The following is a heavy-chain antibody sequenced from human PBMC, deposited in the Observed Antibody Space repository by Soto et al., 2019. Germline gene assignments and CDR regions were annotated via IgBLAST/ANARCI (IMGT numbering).Heavy chain of an antibody. CDR3: ARGKGVAAAGTENNWFDP. V-gene: IGHV4-34*01. J-gene: IGHJ5*02. CDR2: INHSGST. Sequence: SETLSLTCAVYGGSFSGYYWSWIRQPSGKGLEWIGEINHSGSTNYNPSLKSRVTISVDTSKNQFSLKLSSVTAADTAVYYCARGKGVAAAGTENNWFDPWGQGTLVTVSS. CDR1: GGSFSGYY. D-gene: IGHD6-13*01.